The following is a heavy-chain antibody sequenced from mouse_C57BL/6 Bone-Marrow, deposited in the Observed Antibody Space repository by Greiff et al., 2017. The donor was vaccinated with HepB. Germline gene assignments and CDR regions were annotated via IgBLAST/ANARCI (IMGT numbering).Heavy chain of an antibody. CDR3: ARPGSNYERAY. D-gene: IGHD2-5*01. J-gene: IGHJ3*01. Sequence: EVHLVESGGDLVKPGGSLKLSCAASGFTFSSYGMSWVRQTPDKRLEWVATISSGGSYTYYPDSVKGRFTISRDNAKNTLYLQMSSLKSEDTAMYYCARPGSNYERAYWGQGTLVTVSA. CDR2: ISSGGSYT. V-gene: IGHV5-6*01. CDR1: GFTFSSYG.